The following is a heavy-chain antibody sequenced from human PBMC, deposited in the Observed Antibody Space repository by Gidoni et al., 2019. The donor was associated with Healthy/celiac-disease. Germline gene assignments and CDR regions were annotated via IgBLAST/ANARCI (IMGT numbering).Heavy chain of an antibody. J-gene: IGHJ6*02. CDR2: ISYDGSNK. CDR1: GFTFSSYG. D-gene: IGHD6-6*01. Sequence: QVQLVESGGGVVQPGRSLRLSCAASGFTFSSYGMHWVRQAPGKGLEWVAVISYDGSNKYYADSVKGRFTISRDNSKNTLYLQMNSLRAEDTAVYYCAKTCYEQLVDPYYYGMDVWGQGTTVTVSS. CDR3: AKTCYEQLVDPYYYGMDV. V-gene: IGHV3-30*18.